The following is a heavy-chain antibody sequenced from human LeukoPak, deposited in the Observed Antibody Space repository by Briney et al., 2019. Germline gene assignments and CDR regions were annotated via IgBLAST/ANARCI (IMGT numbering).Heavy chain of an antibody. Sequence: SETLSLTRTVSGDSISGYHWSWIRQPPGKGLEWIGSIHDSGTTNYNPSLKSRVAISVDTSKMEFSLSLRSVTAADTALYYCARGYTSSSGRPDYWGQGTLVTVSS. CDR2: IHDSGTT. V-gene: IGHV4-59*08. CDR3: ARGYTSSSGRPDY. CDR1: GDSISGYH. J-gene: IGHJ4*02. D-gene: IGHD5-12*01.